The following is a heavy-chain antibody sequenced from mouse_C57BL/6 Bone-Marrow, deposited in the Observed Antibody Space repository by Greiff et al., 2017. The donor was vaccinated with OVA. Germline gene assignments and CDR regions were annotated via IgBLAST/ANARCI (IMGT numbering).Heavy chain of an antibody. Sequence: DVKLVESGGGLVQPGGSLSLSCAASGFTFTDYYMSWVRQPPGKALEWLGFIRNKANGYTTEYSASVKGRFTISRDNSQSILYLQMNALRAEDSATYYCARDDYAWFAYWGQGTLVTVSA. CDR2: IRNKANGYTT. D-gene: IGHD2-4*01. V-gene: IGHV7-3*01. J-gene: IGHJ3*01. CDR1: GFTFTDYY. CDR3: ARDDYAWFAY.